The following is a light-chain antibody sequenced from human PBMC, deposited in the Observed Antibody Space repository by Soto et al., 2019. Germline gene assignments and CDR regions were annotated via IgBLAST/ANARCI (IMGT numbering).Light chain of an antibody. CDR3: QQYESYPLT. J-gene: IGKJ4*02. Sequence: DIQMTQSPSTLSASVGDRVTITCRASQSVSAWLAWYQQKPGKAPELLIYTASTVDTGVPSRFSGSGSETEFTLTISSLRPDDFATYYCQQYESYPLTFGGGTRIEIK. CDR2: TAS. CDR1: QSVSAW. V-gene: IGKV1-5*03.